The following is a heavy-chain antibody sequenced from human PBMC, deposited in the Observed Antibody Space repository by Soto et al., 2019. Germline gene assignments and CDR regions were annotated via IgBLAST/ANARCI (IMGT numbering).Heavy chain of an antibody. CDR1: GDSVSSNSAA. D-gene: IGHD1-20*01. Sequence: SQTLSLTCAISGDSVSSNSAAWNWIRQSPSRGLEWLGRTYYRSKWYNDYAVSVKSRITINPDTSKKQFSLQLNSVTPEDTAVYYWARGGYNWNYFDYWGQGTLVSVSS. CDR2: TYYRSKWYN. V-gene: IGHV6-1*01. CDR3: ARGGYNWNYFDY. J-gene: IGHJ4*02.